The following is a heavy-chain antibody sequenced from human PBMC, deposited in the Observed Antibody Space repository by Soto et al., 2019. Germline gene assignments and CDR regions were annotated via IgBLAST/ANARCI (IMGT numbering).Heavy chain of an antibody. CDR2: ISGDSSTT. V-gene: IGHV3-48*01. D-gene: IGHD6-13*01. J-gene: IGHJ3*02. CDR3: ARDRRGSGWSAFDI. Sequence: SLRLSCAASGFTFSDYSMNWVRQAPGKGLEWVSYISGDSSTTFYADSVKGRFTVSRDNAKNSLYLQVNSLRAEDTAVYNCARDRRGSGWSAFDIWGPGTMVTVSS. CDR1: GFTFSDYS.